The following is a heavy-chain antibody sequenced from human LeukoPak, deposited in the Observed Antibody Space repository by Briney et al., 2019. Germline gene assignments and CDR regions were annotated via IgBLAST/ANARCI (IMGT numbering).Heavy chain of an antibody. D-gene: IGHD6-25*01. CDR2: ISISSSTT. V-gene: IGHV3-48*02. Sequence: GGSLRLSCAASGFTFSSYTMNWVRQAPGKGLEWISYISISSSTTYYADSVKGRFAISRDNAKNSVYLQMNSLRDKDTAVYYCARGIDSSGWYFDYWGQGTLVTVSS. J-gene: IGHJ4*02. CDR3: ARGIDSSGWYFDY. CDR1: GFTFSSYT.